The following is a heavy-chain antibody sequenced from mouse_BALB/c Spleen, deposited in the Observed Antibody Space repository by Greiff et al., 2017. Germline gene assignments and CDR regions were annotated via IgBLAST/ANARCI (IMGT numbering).Heavy chain of an antibody. V-gene: IGHV1-7*01. J-gene: IGHJ2*01. D-gene: IGHD2-1*01. CDR1: GYTFTSYW. CDR3: ARGVYGNYHYFDD. Sequence: VQLQQSGAELAKPGASVKMSCKASGYTFTSYWMHWVKQRPGQGLEWIGYINPSTGYTEYNQKFKDKATLTADKSSRTAYMQLSSLTSEDSAVYYCARGVYGNYHYFDDWGEGTTLTVAS. CDR2: INPSTGYT.